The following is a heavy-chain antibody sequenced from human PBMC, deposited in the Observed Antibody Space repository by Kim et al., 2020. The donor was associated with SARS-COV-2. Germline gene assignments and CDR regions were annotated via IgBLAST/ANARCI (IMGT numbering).Heavy chain of an antibody. CDR3: NTFNRLNAFNI. J-gene: IGHJ3*02. Sequence: GGSLRLSCGASGFTLKTIWMSWVRQAPGKGLEWLGLIKGDVTTADSAAPVTGRFTISRDDSKNTLYLQMNSLKAEDTAMYYCNTFNRLNAFNIWVQGTMV. CDR2: IKGDVTTA. CDR1: GFTLKTIW. V-gene: IGHV3-15*01.